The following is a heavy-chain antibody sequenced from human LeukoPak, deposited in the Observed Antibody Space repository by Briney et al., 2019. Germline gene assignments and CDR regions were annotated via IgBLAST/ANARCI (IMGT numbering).Heavy chain of an antibody. CDR3: ARVGYYDFWSGYYYAFDI. J-gene: IGHJ3*02. CDR2: ISAYNGNT. CDR1: GYTFTSYG. Sequence: ASVKVSCKASGYTFTSYGISWVRQAPGQGLEWMGWISAYNGNTNYAQKLQGRVTMTTDTSTSTAYMELRSLRSDDTAVYYCARVGYYDFWSGYYYAFDIWGQGTMVTVPS. D-gene: IGHD3-3*01. V-gene: IGHV1-18*01.